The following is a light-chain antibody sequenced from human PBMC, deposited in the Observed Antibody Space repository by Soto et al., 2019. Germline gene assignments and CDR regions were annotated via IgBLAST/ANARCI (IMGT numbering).Light chain of an antibody. CDR3: QQFGSSPWT. Sequence: ELVLTQSPSPLSLSPGKRATLSCRASQSVSSSYLAWYQQKPGQAPRLLIYGASSRASGIPDRFSGSGSGTDFTLTINRLEPEDFALYYCQQFGSSPWTFGQGTKVDI. CDR2: GAS. V-gene: IGKV3-20*01. CDR1: QSVSSSY. J-gene: IGKJ1*01.